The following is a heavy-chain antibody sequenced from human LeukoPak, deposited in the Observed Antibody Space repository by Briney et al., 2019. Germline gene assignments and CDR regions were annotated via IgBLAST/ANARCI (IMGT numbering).Heavy chain of an antibody. J-gene: IGHJ4*02. D-gene: IGHD2/OR15-2a*01. Sequence: SETLSLTCTVSGDSISRYYWNWIRQPAGEGLEWIGRINTRGSADYSPSLTSRVTMSVDTSRNQFSLTLSSVTAADTAVYYCARSMQTPLPYFDYWGQGSLVTVSS. V-gene: IGHV4-4*07. CDR2: INTRGSA. CDR1: GDSISRYY. CDR3: ARSMQTPLPYFDY.